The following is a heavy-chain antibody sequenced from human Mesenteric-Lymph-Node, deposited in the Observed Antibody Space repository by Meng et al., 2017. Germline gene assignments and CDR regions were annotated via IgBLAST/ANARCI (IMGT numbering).Heavy chain of an antibody. J-gene: IGHJ5*02. V-gene: IGHV4-39*01. CDR2: IGHSGFT. CDR3: VRSSAWVRTGFDP. D-gene: IGHD6-19*01. CDR1: GGSISTSGYY. Sequence: QPLQEVSGPGLGGPSAALSLTCSVAGGSISTSGYYWGWIRQPPGKGLEWIGSIGHSGFTYYTPSLKSRVTVSIDTSRNQFSLWLTSVTAADTAVYYCVRSSAWVRTGFDPWGQGTLVTVSS.